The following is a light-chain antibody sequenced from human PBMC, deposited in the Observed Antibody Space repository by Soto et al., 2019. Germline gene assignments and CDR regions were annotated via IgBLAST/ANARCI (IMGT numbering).Light chain of an antibody. V-gene: IGKV3-15*01. CDR2: GAS. Sequence: EVLMTQSPATLSVSPGERVILSCRASQRISNDLAWYQQKAGQAPRLLIYGASTRATGIPARFSGSGSGTEFTLTISSLQAEDVAVYYCQQYYKTPWTFGQGTKVDIK. CDR3: QQYYKTPWT. CDR1: QRISND. J-gene: IGKJ1*01.